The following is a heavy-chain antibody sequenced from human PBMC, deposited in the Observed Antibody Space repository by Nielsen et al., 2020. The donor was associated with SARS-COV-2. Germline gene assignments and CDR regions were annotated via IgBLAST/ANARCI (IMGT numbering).Heavy chain of an antibody. CDR2: ISGSGGST. D-gene: IGHD4-17*01. J-gene: IGHJ3*02. CDR3: AKATTVTTSPI. V-gene: IGHV3-23*01. Sequence: GGSLRLSCAASGFTFSSYAMSWVRQAPGKGLEWVSAISGSGGSTYYAASVKGRFTISRDNSKNTLYLQMNSLRAEDTAVYYCAKATTVTTSPIWGQGTMVTVSS. CDR1: GFTFSSYA.